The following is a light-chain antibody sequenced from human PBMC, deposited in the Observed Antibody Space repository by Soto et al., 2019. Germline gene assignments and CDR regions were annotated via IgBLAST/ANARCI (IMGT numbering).Light chain of an antibody. Sequence: DIQMTQSPSSVSAAVGDRVTIACRAGQSVRSYLNWYQQKPGKAPNLLIYASSTLQSGVPSRFSGGGSGTDFTLTILSLQPEDFATYYCQQRYTAPLTVGGGTKVEI. CDR1: QSVRSY. CDR2: ASS. CDR3: QQRYTAPLT. V-gene: IGKV1-39*01. J-gene: IGKJ4*01.